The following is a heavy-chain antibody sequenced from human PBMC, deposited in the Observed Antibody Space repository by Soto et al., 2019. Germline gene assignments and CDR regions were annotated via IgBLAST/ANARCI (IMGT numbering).Heavy chain of an antibody. J-gene: IGHJ5*02. CDR3: ARGPVPAASDWFDP. D-gene: IGHD2-2*01. Sequence: GSSVKVSCKAAGYTFTGYYMHWVRQAPGQGLEWMGWMNPNSGGTNYAQKFQGWVTMTRDTSISTAYMELSRLRSDDTAVYYCARGPVPAASDWFDPWGQGTLVTVSS. V-gene: IGHV1-2*04. CDR2: MNPNSGGT. CDR1: GYTFTGYY.